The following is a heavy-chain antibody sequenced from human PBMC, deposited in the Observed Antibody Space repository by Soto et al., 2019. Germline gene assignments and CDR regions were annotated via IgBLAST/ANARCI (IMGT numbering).Heavy chain of an antibody. J-gene: IGHJ3*02. CDR2: ISSSSYI. Sequence: GESLKISCAASGFTFSSYSMNWVRQAPGKGLEWVSSISSSSYIYYADSVKGRFTISRDNAKNPLYLQMNSLRAEDTAVYYCAGEYQLLLGAFDIWGQGTMVTVSS. CDR1: GFTFSSYS. CDR3: AGEYQLLLGAFDI. D-gene: IGHD2-2*01. V-gene: IGHV3-21*01.